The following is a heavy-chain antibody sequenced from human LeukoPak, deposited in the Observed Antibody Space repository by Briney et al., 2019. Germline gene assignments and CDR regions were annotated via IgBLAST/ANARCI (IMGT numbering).Heavy chain of an antibody. CDR1: GFTFSSYA. Sequence: GGSLRLSCAASGFTFSSYAMHWVRQAPGKGLEWVAVISYDGSNKYYADSVKGRFTISRDNSKNTLYLQMNSLRAEDTAVYYCARYSWSDLWSGYYADYWGQGTLVTVSS. D-gene: IGHD3-3*01. J-gene: IGHJ4*02. V-gene: IGHV3-30-3*01. CDR2: ISYDGSNK. CDR3: ARYSWSDLWSGYYADY.